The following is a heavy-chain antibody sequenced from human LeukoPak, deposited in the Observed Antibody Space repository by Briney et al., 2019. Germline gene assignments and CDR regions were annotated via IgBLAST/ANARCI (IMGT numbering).Heavy chain of an antibody. CDR3: ARGSNPGDVVVPNYYGMDV. D-gene: IGHD2-2*01. CDR2: MNPNSGNT. Sequence: ASVKVSCKASGYTFTSYDINWVRQATGQGLEWMGWMNPNSGNTGYAQKFQGRVTMTRNTSISTAYMELSSLRSEDTAVYYCARGSNPGDVVVPNYYGMDVWAKGPRSPSP. J-gene: IGHJ6*02. V-gene: IGHV1-8*01. CDR1: GYTFTSYD.